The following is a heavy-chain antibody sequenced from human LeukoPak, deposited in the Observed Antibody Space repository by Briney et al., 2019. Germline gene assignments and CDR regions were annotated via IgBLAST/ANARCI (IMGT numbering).Heavy chain of an antibody. CDR2: VSSSGSTI. V-gene: IGHV3-11*01. CDR1: GFTFNDYY. Sequence: GGSLRLSCAASGFTFNDYYMSWIRQAPGKGLEWVSYVSSSGSTIYYADSVKGRFTISRDNAKNSLYLQMNSLRAEDTAVYYCASYYYDSSGYYYVFDYWGQGTLVTVSS. CDR3: ASYYYDSSGYYYVFDY. D-gene: IGHD3-22*01. J-gene: IGHJ4*02.